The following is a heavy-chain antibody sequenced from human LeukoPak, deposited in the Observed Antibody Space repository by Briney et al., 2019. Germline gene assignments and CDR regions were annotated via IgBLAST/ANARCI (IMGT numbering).Heavy chain of an antibody. CDR1: GGSISNGSYY. V-gene: IGHV4-61*02. D-gene: IGHD2-15*01. CDR2: IYTSGST. CDR3: AREELCSGGSCYPNFDY. J-gene: IGHJ4*02. Sequence: TLSLTCTVSGGSISNGSYYWSWIRQPAGKGLEWIGRIYTSGSTNYNPSLKSRVTISVDTSKNQFSLKLSSVTAADTAVYYCAREELCSGGSCYPNFDYWGQGTLVTVSS.